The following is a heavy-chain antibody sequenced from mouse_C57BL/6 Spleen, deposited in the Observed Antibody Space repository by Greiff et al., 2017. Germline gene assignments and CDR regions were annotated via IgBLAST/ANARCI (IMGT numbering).Heavy chain of an antibody. CDR2: ISNGGGST. V-gene: IGHV5-12*01. D-gene: IGHD4-1*01. Sequence: EVQGVESGGGLVQPGGSLKLSCAASGFTFSDYYMYWVRQPPEKRLEWVAYISNGGGSTYYPDTVKGRFTISRDNAKNTLYLQMSRLKSEDTAMYYCARHAGTGFDYWGQGTTLTVSS. J-gene: IGHJ2*01. CDR3: ARHAGTGFDY. CDR1: GFTFSDYY.